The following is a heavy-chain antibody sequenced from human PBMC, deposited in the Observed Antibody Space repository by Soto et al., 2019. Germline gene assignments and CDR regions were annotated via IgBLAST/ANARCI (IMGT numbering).Heavy chain of an antibody. D-gene: IGHD3-16*02. CDR3: ARGIYLKYGLDV. J-gene: IGHJ6*02. Sequence: EVQLVESGGGLVQPGGSLRLSCAASEFTFNNYWMHWVRQVPGKGLEWVSRINTDGSTTNYADSELGRFTISRDNADSTVYLQMISLRAEDTAVYYCARGIYLKYGLDVWGQGATVTVSS. V-gene: IGHV3-74*01. CDR2: INTDGSTT. CDR1: EFTFNNYW.